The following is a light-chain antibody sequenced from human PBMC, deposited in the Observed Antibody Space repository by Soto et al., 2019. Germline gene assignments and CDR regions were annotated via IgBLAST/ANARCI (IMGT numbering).Light chain of an antibody. Sequence: EIVVTQSPGTLSLSPGERAALSCRASQSVSSSFLAWYQQKPGQAPRLLIYGASTRATGIPDRFSGSGSGTDFTLTISRLEPEDFAVYYCQQYDSSPWMFGQGTKVEIK. CDR2: GAS. CDR1: QSVSSSF. CDR3: QQYDSSPWM. V-gene: IGKV3-20*01. J-gene: IGKJ1*01.